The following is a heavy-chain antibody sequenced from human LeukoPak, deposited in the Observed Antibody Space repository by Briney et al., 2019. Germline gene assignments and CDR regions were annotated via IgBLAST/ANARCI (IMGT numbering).Heavy chain of an antibody. CDR1: GYTFTGYY. CDR3: ARVYDSSGCSDY. CDR2: INPNSGGT. D-gene: IGHD3-22*01. Sequence: ASVKVSCKASGYTFTGYYMHWVRQAPGQGLEWMGWINPNSGGTNYAQKFQGRVTMTRDTSISTAYMELSRLRSDDTAVYYCARVYDSSGCSDYWGQGTLVTVSS. J-gene: IGHJ4*02. V-gene: IGHV1-2*02.